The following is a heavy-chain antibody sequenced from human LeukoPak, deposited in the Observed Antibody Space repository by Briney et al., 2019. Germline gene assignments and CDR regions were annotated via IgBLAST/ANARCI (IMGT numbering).Heavy chain of an antibody. J-gene: IGHJ5*02. V-gene: IGHV4-34*01. CDR3: ASTRDIVVVPAAMPEFWFDP. CDR2: INHSGST. Sequence: PSETLSLTCAVYGGSFSGYYWSWIRQPPGKGLEWLGEINHSGSTNYNPSFKSRVTISVDTSKNQFSLKLSSVTAADTAVYYCASTRDIVVVPAAMPEFWFDPWGQGTLVTVSS. CDR1: GGSFSGYY. D-gene: IGHD2-2*01.